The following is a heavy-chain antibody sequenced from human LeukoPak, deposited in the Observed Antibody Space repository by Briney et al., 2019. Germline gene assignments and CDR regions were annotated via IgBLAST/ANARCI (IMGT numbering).Heavy chain of an antibody. CDR3: AKDLGYDSSGYSISFDY. V-gene: IGHV3-23*01. CDR2: ISGAGDFT. J-gene: IGHJ4*02. CDR1: GFTFSSYA. Sequence: GSLRLSCAASGFTFSSYAMSWVRQAPGKGLEWVSGISGAGDFTYYADSVKGRFTISRDNSKNTLYLQMNSLRAEDTAVYYCAKDLGYDSSGYSISFDYWGQGTLVTVSS. D-gene: IGHD3-22*01.